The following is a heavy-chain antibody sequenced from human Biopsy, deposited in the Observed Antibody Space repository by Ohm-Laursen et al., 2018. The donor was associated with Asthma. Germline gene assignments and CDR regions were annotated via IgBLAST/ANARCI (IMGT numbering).Heavy chain of an antibody. CDR2: IYYSGTT. CDR3: VRGSSSWHHGPFHYYYGLDV. J-gene: IGHJ6*02. D-gene: IGHD6-13*01. Sequence: SDTLSLTCSLSSGSGGYMRSGNYYWGWIRQPPGKGLEWIGSIYYSGTTYYNPSLESQVTVSEEPSKNQFSQKLTFVTAADTAVYYCVRGSSSWHHGPFHYYYGLDVWGQGTTATVSS. CDR1: SGSGGYMRSGNYY. V-gene: IGHV4-39*01.